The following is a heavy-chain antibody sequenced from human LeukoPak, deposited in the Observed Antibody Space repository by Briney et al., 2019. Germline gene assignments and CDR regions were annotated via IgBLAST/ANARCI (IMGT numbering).Heavy chain of an antibody. Sequence: PSGTLSLTCAVSGGSISSSNWWSWVRQPPGKGLEWIGEIYHSGSTNYNPSLKSRVTISVDKSKNQFSLKLSSVTAADTAVYYCARGDYYDSSGSFDYWGQGTLVTVSS. J-gene: IGHJ4*02. CDR1: GGSISSSNW. CDR2: IYHSGST. CDR3: ARGDYYDSSGSFDY. D-gene: IGHD3-22*01. V-gene: IGHV4-4*02.